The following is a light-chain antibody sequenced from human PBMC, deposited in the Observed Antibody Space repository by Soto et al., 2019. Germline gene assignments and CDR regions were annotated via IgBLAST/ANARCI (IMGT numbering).Light chain of an antibody. CDR2: DAS. V-gene: IGKV3-11*01. J-gene: IGKJ1*01. Sequence: DIVLTQSPATLSLSPGERATLSCRASQSVSSFLAWYQQKPGQAPRLLIYDASHRATGIPARFSGSGSGTDFTLTISSLEPEDFAVYYCQQRSNWPPWTFGQGTKVDIK. CDR1: QSVSSF. CDR3: QQRSNWPPWT.